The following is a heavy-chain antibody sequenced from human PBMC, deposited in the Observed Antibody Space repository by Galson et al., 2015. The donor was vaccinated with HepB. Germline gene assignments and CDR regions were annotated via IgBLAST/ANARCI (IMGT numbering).Heavy chain of an antibody. CDR2: ISDTSDTI. J-gene: IGHJ5*02. CDR1: GFTYSTYR. Sequence: SLRLSCAASGFTYSTYRMNWVRQAPGKGLEWLSYISDTSDTIFYADSVKGRFTISRDNAKNSLYLQMNSLTAEDTAVYYCVGEGHHCDLFPWGQGTLVTVSS. D-gene: IGHD2-21*01. V-gene: IGHV3-48*01. CDR3: VGEGHHCDLFP.